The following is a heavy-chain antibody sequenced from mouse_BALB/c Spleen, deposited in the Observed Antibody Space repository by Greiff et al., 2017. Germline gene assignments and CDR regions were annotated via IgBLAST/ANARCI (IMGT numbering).Heavy chain of an antibody. CDR3: ARDYYGSSYPAY. CDR2: IDPSDSET. J-gene: IGHJ3*01. CDR1: GYSFTSYW. V-gene: IGHV1S126*01. D-gene: IGHD1-1*01. Sequence: VKLMESGPQLVRPGASVKISCKASGYSFTSYWMHWVKQRPGQGLEWIGMIDPSDSETRLNQKFKDKATLTVDKSSSTAYMQLSSPTSEDSAVYYCARDYYGSSYPAYWGQGTLVTVSA.